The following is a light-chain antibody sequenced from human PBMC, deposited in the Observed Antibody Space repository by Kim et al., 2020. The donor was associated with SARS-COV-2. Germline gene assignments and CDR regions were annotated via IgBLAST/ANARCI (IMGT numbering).Light chain of an antibody. CDR2: GNS. J-gene: IGLJ2*01. CDR1: SSNIGAGYD. Sequence: VLTQPPSVSGAPGQRVTISCTGSSSNIGAGYDVHWYQQLPGTAPKLLIYGNSNRPSGVPDRFSGSKSGTSASLAITGLQAEDEADYYCQSYDSSLSGSVVFGGGTQLTVL. CDR3: QSYDSSLSGSVV. V-gene: IGLV1-40*01.